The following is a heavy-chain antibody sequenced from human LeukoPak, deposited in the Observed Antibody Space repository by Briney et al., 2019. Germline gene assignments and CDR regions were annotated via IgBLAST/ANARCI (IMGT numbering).Heavy chain of an antibody. J-gene: IGHJ1*01. CDR3: ASAYDSSGYYYFQH. CDR1: GGSISSGGYS. Sequence: SETLSLTCAVSGGSISSGGYSWSWIRQPPGKGLESIGYIYHSGSTYYNPSLKSRVTISVDRSKNQFSLKLSSVTAADTAVYYCASAYDSSGYYYFQHWGQGTLVTVSS. D-gene: IGHD3-22*01. V-gene: IGHV4-30-2*01. CDR2: IYHSGST.